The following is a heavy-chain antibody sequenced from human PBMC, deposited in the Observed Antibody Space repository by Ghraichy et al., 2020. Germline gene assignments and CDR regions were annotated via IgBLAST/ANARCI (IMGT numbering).Heavy chain of an antibody. Sequence: LTCAASGFTFSSYAMSWVRQAPGKGLEWVSAISGSGGSTYYADSVKGRFTISRDNSKNTLYLQMNSLRAEDTAVYYCAKEKGMSSMGVLVAGLNWFDPWGQGTLVTVSS. CDR3: AKEKGMSSMGVLVAGLNWFDP. CDR1: GFTFSSYA. D-gene: IGHD6-19*01. CDR2: ISGSGGST. J-gene: IGHJ5*02. V-gene: IGHV3-23*01.